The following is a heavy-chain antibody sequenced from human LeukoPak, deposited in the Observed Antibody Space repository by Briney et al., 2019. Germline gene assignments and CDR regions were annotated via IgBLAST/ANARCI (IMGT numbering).Heavy chain of an antibody. D-gene: IGHD3-22*01. CDR3: AVGDYYYDTRFDY. V-gene: IGHV1-3*03. J-gene: IGHJ4*02. CDR1: GYTFTSYA. CDR2: ISVDSGNT. Sequence: ASVKVSCKASGYTFTSYAMHWVRQAPGQRLEWMAWISVDSGNTKYSQEFQGRVTITRDTSASTAYMELSSLRSEDMAVYYCAVGDYYYDTRFDYWGQGTLVTVSS.